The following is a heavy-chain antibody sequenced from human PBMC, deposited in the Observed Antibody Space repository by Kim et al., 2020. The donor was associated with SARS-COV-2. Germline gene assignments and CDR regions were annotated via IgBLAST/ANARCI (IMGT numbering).Heavy chain of an antibody. J-gene: IGHJ6*02. Sequence: SLKSRFTVSREYSKNTLYLQMNSLTAEETAVYYCAKQGYIFELNTYDGMDLWGQGTTVTVSS. V-gene: IGHV3-30*02. D-gene: IGHD5-12*01. CDR3: AKQGYIFELNTYDGMDL.